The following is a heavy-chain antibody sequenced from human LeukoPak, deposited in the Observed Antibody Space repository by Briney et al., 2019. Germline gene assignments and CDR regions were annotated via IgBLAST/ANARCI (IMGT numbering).Heavy chain of an antibody. V-gene: IGHV3-30*18. CDR3: AKDATRVALGGTYCDY. Sequence: GGSLRLSCAASGFTFSSYGMHWVRQGPGKGLEWVAVISYDGSNKYYADSVKGRFTISRDNSKNALYLQMSSLRLEDTAVYYCAKDATRVALGGTYCDYWGQGTLVTVSS. D-gene: IGHD6-19*01. J-gene: IGHJ4*02. CDR2: ISYDGSNK. CDR1: GFTFSSYG.